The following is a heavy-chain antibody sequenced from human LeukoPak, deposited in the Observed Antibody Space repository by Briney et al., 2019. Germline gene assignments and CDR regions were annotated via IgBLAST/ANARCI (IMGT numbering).Heavy chain of an antibody. CDR3: ARDRAPTLYCSSTSCYAGWFDP. V-gene: IGHV1-46*01. CDR1: GYTFTSYY. Sequence: GASVKVSCKASGYTFTSYYMHWVRQAPGQGLEWMGIINPSGGSTSHAQKFQGRVTMTRDTSTSTVYMELSSLRSEDTAVYYCARDRAPTLYCSSTSCYAGWFDPWGQGTLVTVSS. CDR2: INPSGGST. D-gene: IGHD2-2*01. J-gene: IGHJ5*02.